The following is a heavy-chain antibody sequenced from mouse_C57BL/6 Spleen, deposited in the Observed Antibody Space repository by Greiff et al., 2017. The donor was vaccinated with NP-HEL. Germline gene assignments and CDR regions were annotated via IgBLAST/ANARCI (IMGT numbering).Heavy chain of an antibody. CDR2: LNPNNGGT. CDR1: GYTFTDYY. D-gene: IGHD1-1*01. Sequence: EVQLQQSGPELVKPGASVKISCKASGYTFTDYYMNWVKQSHGKSLEWIGDLNPNNGGTRYNQKFKGTATLTVDQSSSTAYMELRSLTSEDSAVYYCARPTTVVAHWYFDVWGTGTTVTVSS. V-gene: IGHV1-26*01. J-gene: IGHJ1*03. CDR3: ARPTTVVAHWYFDV.